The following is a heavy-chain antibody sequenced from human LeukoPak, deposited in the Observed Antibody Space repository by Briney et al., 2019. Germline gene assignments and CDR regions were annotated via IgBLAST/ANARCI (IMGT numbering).Heavy chain of an antibody. J-gene: IGHJ4*02. CDR3: GRGPHQEWPPIQY. CDR1: GGSFSGYH. CDR2: INDIGST. V-gene: IGHV4-34*01. D-gene: IGHD3-3*01. Sequence: SETLSLTCAVYGGSFSGYHWSWIRQPPGKGLEWIGEINDIGSTNYNPSLKTRVTISVDMSKNHFSVNLTSVTAADTGVYFCGRGPHQEWPPIQYWGQGSLVTVSS.